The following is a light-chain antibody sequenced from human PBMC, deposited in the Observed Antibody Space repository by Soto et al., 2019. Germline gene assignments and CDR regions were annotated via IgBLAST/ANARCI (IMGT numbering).Light chain of an antibody. CDR1: LPISNY. Sequence: DIQITQSPSSLSASVVDRVTITCRASLPISNYLAWYQQKPGKIPNLLIYAASTLQAGVPSRFSGSGSGTEFTLTISSLQPDDFAIYYCQHYKSYPWTFGQGTKVDIK. CDR3: QHYKSYPWT. J-gene: IGKJ1*01. CDR2: AAS. V-gene: IGKV1-27*01.